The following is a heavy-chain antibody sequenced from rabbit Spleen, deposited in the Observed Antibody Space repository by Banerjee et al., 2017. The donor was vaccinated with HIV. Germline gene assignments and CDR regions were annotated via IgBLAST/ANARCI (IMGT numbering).Heavy chain of an antibody. D-gene: IGHD2-1*01. J-gene: IGHJ4*01. CDR2: IYAGSSGST. CDR1: GFTIISTYY. Sequence: QSLEESGGGLVQPEGSLTLTCTASGFTIISTYYMCWVRQAPGKGLEWIGCIYAGSSGSTYYATWAKGRFTISKTSSTTVTLQMTSLTAADTATYFCARRTTNTNADYYNLWGQGTLVTVS. CDR3: ARRTTNTNADYYNL. V-gene: IGHV1S40*01.